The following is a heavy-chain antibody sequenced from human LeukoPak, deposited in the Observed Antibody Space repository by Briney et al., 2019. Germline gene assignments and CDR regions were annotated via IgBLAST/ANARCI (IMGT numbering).Heavy chain of an antibody. Sequence: SVNVSFTASGGTFISYAISWVRQAPGQGLEGMGGIIPIFGTANYAQKFQGRVTITADESTSTAYMELSSLRSEDTAVYYCASPQYSGYDSGFDYWGQGTLVTVSS. D-gene: IGHD5-12*01. CDR3: ASPQYSGYDSGFDY. CDR2: IIPIFGTA. V-gene: IGHV1-69*13. J-gene: IGHJ4*02. CDR1: GGTFISYA.